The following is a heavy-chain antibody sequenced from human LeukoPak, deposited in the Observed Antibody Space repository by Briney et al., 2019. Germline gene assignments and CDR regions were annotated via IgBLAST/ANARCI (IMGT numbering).Heavy chain of an antibody. CDR2: INPNSGGT. CDR1: GYTFTGYY. CDR3: ARTRPGSSGGKVLGHWFDP. D-gene: IGHD2-15*01. V-gene: IGHV1-2*02. Sequence: SVKVSCKASGYTFTGYYMHWVRQAPGQGLEWMGWINPNSGGTNYAQKFQGRVTMTRDTSISTAYMELSRLRSDVTAVYYCARTRPGSSGGKVLGHWFDPWGQGTLVTVSS. J-gene: IGHJ5*02.